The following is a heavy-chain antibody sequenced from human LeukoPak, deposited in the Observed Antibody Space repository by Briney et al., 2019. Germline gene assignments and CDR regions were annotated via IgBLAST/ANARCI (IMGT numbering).Heavy chain of an antibody. J-gene: IGHJ4*02. Sequence: GGSLRLSCAASGITFNSYAMSWVRQAPGKGLEWVSAISGSGGSTYYADSVKGRFTISRDNSKNTLYLQMNSLRAEDTAVYYCARVSYSPSPTPFDYWGQGTRVTVSS. CDR2: ISGSGGST. V-gene: IGHV3-23*01. CDR1: GITFNSYA. CDR3: ARVSYSPSPTPFDY. D-gene: IGHD2-15*01.